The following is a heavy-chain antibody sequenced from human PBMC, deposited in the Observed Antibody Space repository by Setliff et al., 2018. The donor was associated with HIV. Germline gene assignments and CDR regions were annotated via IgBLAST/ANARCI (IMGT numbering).Heavy chain of an antibody. J-gene: IGHJ6*04. D-gene: IGHD2-8*02. CDR2: IYYSGST. Sequence: SETLSLTCTVSGGSVSSGGYYWSWIRQHPGKGLECIGSIYYSGSTNYNPSLKSRVTISVHTSKNQCSLKLFSVTAADTAVYYCARFCAGGTCPDVWGKGTTVTVSS. V-gene: IGHV4-61*08. CDR1: GGSVSSGGYY. CDR3: ARFCAGGTCPDV.